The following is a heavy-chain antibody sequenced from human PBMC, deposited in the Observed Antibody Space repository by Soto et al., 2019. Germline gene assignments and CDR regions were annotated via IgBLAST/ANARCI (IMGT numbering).Heavy chain of an antibody. V-gene: IGHV4-61*01. D-gene: IGHD2-15*01. CDR2: IYYSGST. Sequence: SETLSLTCSVSGGSVSSGSYYWSWIRQPPWKGLEWIGYIYYSGSTSYNLSLKSRATISLDTSKNQFSLKLNSVTAADTAVYYCARVKCSGGSCDKPFDYWGQGTLVTV. J-gene: IGHJ4*02. CDR3: ARVKCSGGSCDKPFDY. CDR1: GGSVSSGSYY.